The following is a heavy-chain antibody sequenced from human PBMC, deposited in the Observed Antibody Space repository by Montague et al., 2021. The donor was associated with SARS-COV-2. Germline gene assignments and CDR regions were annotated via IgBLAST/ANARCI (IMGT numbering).Heavy chain of an antibody. CDR2: ISSSSSTI. CDR1: GFTFSSYS. CDR3: ARDLRWGYYDILTGYYRPLDY. D-gene: IGHD3-9*01. J-gene: IGHJ4*02. Sequence: SLRLSCAASGFTFSSYSMNWVRQAPGKGLEWVSYISSSSSTIYYADSVKGRFSISRDNAKNSLYLQMNSLRAEDTAVYYCARDLRWGYYDILTGYYRPLDYWGQGTLVTVSS. V-gene: IGHV3-48*04.